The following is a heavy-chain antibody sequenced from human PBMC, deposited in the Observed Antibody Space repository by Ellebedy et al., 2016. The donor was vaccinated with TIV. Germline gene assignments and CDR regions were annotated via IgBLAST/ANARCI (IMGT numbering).Heavy chain of an antibody. CDR1: GGSVSSGDYY. J-gene: IGHJ3*02. CDR3: ARTYCGADSCNDDAFDI. CDR2: IFYNGDA. V-gene: IGHV4-30-4*01. D-gene: IGHD2-21*01. Sequence: SETLSLTXTVSGGSVSSGDYYWSWIRQPPGKGLEWIGYIFYNGDAFNNPSLRSRLTMSVDTSRNTFSLNLSSVTAADTAVYYRARTYCGADSCNDDAFDIWGRGTMVTVSS.